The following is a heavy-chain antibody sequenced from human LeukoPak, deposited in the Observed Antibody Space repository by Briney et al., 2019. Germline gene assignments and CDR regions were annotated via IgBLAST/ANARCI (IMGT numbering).Heavy chain of an antibody. CDR2: IQQDGSEK. V-gene: IGHV3-7*01. CDR3: ARDKIVGATHFDY. J-gene: IGHJ4*02. Sequence: PGGSLRLSCAASGFTFSTYWMSWVRQAPGKGLEWVANIQQDGSEKYYVDSVKGRFTISRDNAKNSLYLQMNSLRAEDTAVYYCARDKIVGATHFDYWGQRTLVTVSS. CDR1: GFTFSTYW. D-gene: IGHD1-26*01.